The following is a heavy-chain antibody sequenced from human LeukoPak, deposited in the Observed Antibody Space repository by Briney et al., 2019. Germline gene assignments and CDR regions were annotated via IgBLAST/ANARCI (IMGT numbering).Heavy chain of an antibody. CDR1: GFTFSSYA. Sequence: GGTLRLSCAASGFTFSSYAMTWVRQAPGKGLEWVSGISGSGSNTYYADSVKGRFTISRDNSKNTLYLQMNSLRAEDTAAYYCAKGTYDSRGHFDYWGQGTLVSVSS. J-gene: IGHJ4*02. D-gene: IGHD3-22*01. V-gene: IGHV3-23*01. CDR2: ISGSGSNT. CDR3: AKGTYDSRGHFDY.